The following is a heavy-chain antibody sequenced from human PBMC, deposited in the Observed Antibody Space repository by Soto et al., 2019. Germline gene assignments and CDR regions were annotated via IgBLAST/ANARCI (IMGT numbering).Heavy chain of an antibody. CDR1: GFTFSSYG. D-gene: IGHD4-17*01. Sequence: GGSLRLSCAASGFTFSSYGMHWVRQAPGKGLEWVAVISYDGSNKYYADSVKGRFTISRDNSKNTLYLQMNSLRAEDTAVYYCAKEGETTVVNADYYYYYGMDVWGQGTTVTVSS. V-gene: IGHV3-30*18. J-gene: IGHJ6*02. CDR3: AKEGETTVVNADYYYYYGMDV. CDR2: ISYDGSNK.